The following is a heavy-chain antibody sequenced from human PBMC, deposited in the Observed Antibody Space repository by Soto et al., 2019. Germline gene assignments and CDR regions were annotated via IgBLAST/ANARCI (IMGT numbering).Heavy chain of an antibody. CDR2: IYYSGST. D-gene: IGHD6-19*01. CDR3: ARDGDSGWYYFDY. CDR1: GGSISSYY. Sequence: SETLSLTCTVSGGSISSYYWSWIRQPPGKGLEWIGYIYYSGSTNYNPSLKSRVTISVDTSKNQFSLKLSSVTAADTAVYYCARDGDSGWYYFDYWGQGTLGTVSS. J-gene: IGHJ4*02. V-gene: IGHV4-59*01.